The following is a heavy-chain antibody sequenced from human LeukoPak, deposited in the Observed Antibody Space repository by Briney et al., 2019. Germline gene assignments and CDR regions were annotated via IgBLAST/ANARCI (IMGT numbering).Heavy chain of an antibody. CDR1: DXSISSSSDY. J-gene: IGHJ5*02. D-gene: IGHD3-3*01. CDR3: ARHIASIFGVLKP. V-gene: IGHV4-39*01. Sequence: PSETLSLTCTVSDXSISSSSDYWGWIRQPPGKGLEWIGSISYSGSTYYNSSLKSRVTISIDTSKNQFSLKLSSVTAADTAVYYCARHIASIFGVLKPWGQGTLVTVSS. CDR2: ISYSGST.